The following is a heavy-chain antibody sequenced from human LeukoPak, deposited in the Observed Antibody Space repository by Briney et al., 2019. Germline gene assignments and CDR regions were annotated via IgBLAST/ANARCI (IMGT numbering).Heavy chain of an antibody. Sequence: PSETLSLTCTASGDSISSYYWSWIRQPPGKGLEWIGYIFYSGDTHYIPSLKSRATMSLDTSKNQLSLKLVSVTAADTAVYYCARQGYCSGNTCYALFDPWGQGTLVIVSS. V-gene: IGHV4-59*08. D-gene: IGHD2-2*01. CDR1: GDSISSYY. CDR2: IFYSGDT. J-gene: IGHJ5*02. CDR3: ARQGYCSGNTCYALFDP.